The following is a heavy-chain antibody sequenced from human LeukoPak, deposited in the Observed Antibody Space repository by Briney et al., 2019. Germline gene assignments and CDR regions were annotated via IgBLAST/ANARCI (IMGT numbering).Heavy chain of an antibody. CDR2: ISAYNGNT. Sequence: ASVKVSCKASGYTFTSYYMHWVRQAPGQGLEWMGWISAYNGNTNYAQKLQGRVTMTRDMSTSTVYMELSSLRFEDTAMYYCARALPHRRLMDTTMEQHWFDPWGQGTLVTVSS. CDR1: GYTFTSYY. V-gene: IGHV1-18*04. CDR3: ARALPHRRLMDTTMEQHWFDP. D-gene: IGHD5-18*01. J-gene: IGHJ5*02.